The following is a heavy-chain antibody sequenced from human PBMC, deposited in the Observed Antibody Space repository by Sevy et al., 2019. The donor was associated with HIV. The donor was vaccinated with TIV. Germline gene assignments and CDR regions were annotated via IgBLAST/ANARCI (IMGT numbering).Heavy chain of an antibody. Sequence: ASVKVACKASGYTFITYGITWVRQAPGQGLEWMGWISGYNVHTKYARELQGRVTITTDTSTSTAYLELRSLTSDATAVYYCARTGYSTLDRVAAADSSLDFWGQGTLVTVSS. CDR3: ARTGYSTLDRVAAADSSLDF. V-gene: IGHV1-18*01. CDR2: ISGYNVHT. J-gene: IGHJ4*02. CDR1: GYTFITYG. D-gene: IGHD6-13*01.